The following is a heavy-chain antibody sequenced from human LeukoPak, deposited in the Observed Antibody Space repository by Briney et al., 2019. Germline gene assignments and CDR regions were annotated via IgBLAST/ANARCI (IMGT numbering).Heavy chain of an antibody. CDR2: MSYIGRT. D-gene: IGHD3-22*01. Sequence: SETLSLTCTVSGGSVSSYYWSWIRQTPEKGLEWVGYMSYIGRTDYGLSLKSRVTMSVDTSKNQFSLMMSYVTAADTGVYYCARDLARNYDSSVGGFDYWGQGTLVTVSS. CDR1: GGSVSSYY. CDR3: ARDLARNYDSSVGGFDY. V-gene: IGHV4-59*02. J-gene: IGHJ4*02.